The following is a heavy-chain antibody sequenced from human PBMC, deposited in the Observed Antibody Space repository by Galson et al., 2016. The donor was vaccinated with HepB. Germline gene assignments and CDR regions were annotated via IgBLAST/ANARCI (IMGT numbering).Heavy chain of an antibody. D-gene: IGHD5-18*01. CDR1: GFTVSRNY. Sequence: SLRLSCAASGFTVSRNYMSWVRQAPGKGLECVSVIYSGGNTYYAASVKGRSTISRDNSKNALYLQMNNLRAEDTAVYYCARRTDTAAPGDYWGQGTLVTVSS. J-gene: IGHJ4*02. V-gene: IGHV3-66*01. CDR3: ARRTDTAAPGDY. CDR2: IYSGGNT.